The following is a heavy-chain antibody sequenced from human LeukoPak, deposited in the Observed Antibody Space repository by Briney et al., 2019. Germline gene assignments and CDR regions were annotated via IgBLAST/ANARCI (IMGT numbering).Heavy chain of an antibody. CDR1: GFTVSSNY. V-gene: IGHV3-23*01. Sequence: GGSLRLSCAASGFTVSSNYMSWVRQAPGKGLEWVSAISGSGGSTYYADSVKGRFTISRDNSKNTLYLQMNSLRAEDTAVYYCAEKGGLLPDYWGQGTLVTVSS. D-gene: IGHD2-21*02. CDR3: AEKGGLLPDY. CDR2: ISGSGGST. J-gene: IGHJ4*02.